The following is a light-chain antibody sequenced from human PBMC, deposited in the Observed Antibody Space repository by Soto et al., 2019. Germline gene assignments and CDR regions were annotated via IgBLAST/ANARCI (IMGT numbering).Light chain of an antibody. J-gene: IGLJ3*02. Sequence: QSVLTQPPSTSGTPGQRVTIACSGSSSNIGRNTVNWYQQLPGTAPKLLIHTNNQWPSGVPDRFSGSKSGTSASLAIGGLQSEDEADYYCEAGDYSLNGPVFGGGTKVTVL. CDR1: SSNIGRNT. CDR2: TNN. CDR3: EAGDYSLNGPV. V-gene: IGLV1-44*01.